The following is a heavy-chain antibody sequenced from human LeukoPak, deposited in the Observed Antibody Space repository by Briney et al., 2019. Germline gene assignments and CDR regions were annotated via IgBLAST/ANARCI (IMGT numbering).Heavy chain of an antibody. CDR3: ARTHDFWSATKGDYFDP. J-gene: IGHJ4*02. D-gene: IGHD3-3*01. CDR1: GYTFTGYY. CDR2: INPNSGGT. Sequence: ASVKVSCKASGYTFTGYYMHWVRQAPGQGLEWMGWINPNSGGTNYAQKFQGRVTMTRDTSISTAYMELSRLRSDDTAVYYCARTHDFWSATKGDYFDPWGQGTQVTVSS. V-gene: IGHV1-2*02.